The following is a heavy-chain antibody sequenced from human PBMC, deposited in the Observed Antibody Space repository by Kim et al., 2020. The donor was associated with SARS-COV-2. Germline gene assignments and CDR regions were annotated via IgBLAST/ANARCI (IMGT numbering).Heavy chain of an antibody. CDR1: GFTFSTYG. J-gene: IGHJ6*02. Sequence: GGSLRLSCATSGFTFSTYGMHWVRQAPGKGLEWVAIIWYDGSNKNYADSVKGRFTISRDNSKNTLYLQMNSLRAEDTAVYYCAKSSFGPHYYYGMDVWG. V-gene: IGHV3-33*06. D-gene: IGHD3-3*01. CDR3: AKSSFGPHYYYGMDV. CDR2: IWYDGSNK.